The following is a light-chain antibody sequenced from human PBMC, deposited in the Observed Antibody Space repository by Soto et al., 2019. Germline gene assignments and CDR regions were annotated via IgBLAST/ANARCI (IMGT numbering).Light chain of an antibody. Sequence: IPMTQSPSSLSASVGDRVTVTCRASQSITIYLNWYQKKPGQAPTPLIYGASILQSGVPSRFIGDRTRTDYTLTISSLQPTDFATYYWPQCYRSPYAFGQGSTLDIK. CDR1: QSITIY. J-gene: IGKJ2*01. CDR2: GAS. V-gene: IGKV1-39*01. CDR3: PQCYRSPYA.